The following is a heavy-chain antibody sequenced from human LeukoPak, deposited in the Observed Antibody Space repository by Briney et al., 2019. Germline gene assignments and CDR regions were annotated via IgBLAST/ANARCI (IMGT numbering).Heavy chain of an antibody. D-gene: IGHD3-9*01. Sequence: ASVKVSCKVSGYTLTELSMHWVRQAPGKGLEWMGGFDPEDGETIYAQKFQGRVTMTRNTSISTAYMELSSLRSEDTAVYYCARGRGYDILTGYYRNDAFDIWGQGTMVTVSS. J-gene: IGHJ3*02. CDR1: GYTLTELS. CDR3: ARGRGYDILTGYYRNDAFDI. V-gene: IGHV1-24*01. CDR2: FDPEDGET.